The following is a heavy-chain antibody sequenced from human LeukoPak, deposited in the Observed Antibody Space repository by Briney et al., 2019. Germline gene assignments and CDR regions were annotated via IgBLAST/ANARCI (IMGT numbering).Heavy chain of an antibody. J-gene: IGHJ4*02. D-gene: IGHD6-13*01. CDR1: GFTFTTYY. Sequence: ASVKVSCKASGFTFTTYYMHWVRQAPGQGLEWMGIINPSGGSTSYTQKFQGRATMTRDMSTSTVYMELSSLRSEDTAVYYCARETRGVPGAIAAVKGFDYWGQGTLVTVSS. CDR2: INPSGGST. V-gene: IGHV1-46*01. CDR3: ARETRGVPGAIAAVKGFDY.